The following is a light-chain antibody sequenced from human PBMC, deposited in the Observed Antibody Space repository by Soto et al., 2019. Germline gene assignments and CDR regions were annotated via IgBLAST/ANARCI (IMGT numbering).Light chain of an antibody. V-gene: IGKV3-11*01. J-gene: IGKJ2*01. Sequence: EIVLTQSPATLSLSPGERATLSCRASQSVSNSLAWYQQRPGQAPRLVIYDASKRATGFPARFSGSGSGTDFTLTINGLEPEDFAVYYCQQRSNWPRTFGQGTKLEIK. CDR3: QQRSNWPRT. CDR1: QSVSNS. CDR2: DAS.